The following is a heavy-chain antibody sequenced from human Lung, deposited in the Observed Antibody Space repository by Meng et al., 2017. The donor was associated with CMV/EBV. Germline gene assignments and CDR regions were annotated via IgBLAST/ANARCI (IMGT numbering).Heavy chain of an antibody. Sequence: SCEGSGHKVSHYRIGGVRRRRGKGLEWMGAIYPADSDTRYSPSFREQVVMSADKSISTAYLHLSSLKASDTAMYYCARRGDIAGFGPWGQGTLVTVSS. CDR2: IYPADSDT. V-gene: IGHV5-51*01. CDR3: ARRGDIAGFGP. D-gene: IGHD2-15*01. CDR1: GHKVSHYR. J-gene: IGHJ5*02.